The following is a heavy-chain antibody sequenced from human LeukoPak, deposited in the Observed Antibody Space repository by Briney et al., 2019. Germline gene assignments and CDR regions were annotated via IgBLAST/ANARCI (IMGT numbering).Heavy chain of an antibody. Sequence: QPGRSLRLSCAASGFTFSSYGMHWVRQAPGKGLEWVAFIRYDGSNKYYADSVKGRFTISRDNSKNTLYLQMNSLRAEDTAVYYCAKDGGFWAAAGEVFDYWGQGTLVTVSS. CDR1: GFTFSSYG. D-gene: IGHD6-13*01. CDR3: AKDGGFWAAAGEVFDY. J-gene: IGHJ4*02. V-gene: IGHV3-30*02. CDR2: IRYDGSNK.